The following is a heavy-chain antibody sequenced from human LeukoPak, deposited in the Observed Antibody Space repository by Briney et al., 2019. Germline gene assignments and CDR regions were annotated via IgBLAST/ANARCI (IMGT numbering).Heavy chain of an antibody. CDR3: AKDGITIFGVVVDDAFDI. CDR1: GFTFSSHT. J-gene: IGHJ3*02. CDR2: ISGSGGST. D-gene: IGHD3-3*01. V-gene: IGHV3-23*01. Sequence: GGSLRLSCAASGFTFSSHTMSWVRQAPGKGVEWVSAISGSGGSTYYADSVKGRFTISRDNSKNTLYLQMNSLRAEDTAVYYCAKDGITIFGVVVDDAFDIWGQGTMVTVSS.